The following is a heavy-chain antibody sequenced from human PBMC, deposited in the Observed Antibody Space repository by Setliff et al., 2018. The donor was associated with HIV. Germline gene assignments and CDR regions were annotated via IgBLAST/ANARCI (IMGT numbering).Heavy chain of an antibody. Sequence: SETLSLTCTVSGDSINTHYWSWIRQPPGKGLEWIGCISHSGNTNFNPSLNSRVTISLDTSGNQFSLRLTSVTAADTAVYYCATCRHRPSNWFDPWGQGTLVTVPQ. J-gene: IGHJ5*02. CDR3: ATCRHRPSNWFDP. V-gene: IGHV4-59*11. CDR1: GDSINTHY. CDR2: ISHSGNT.